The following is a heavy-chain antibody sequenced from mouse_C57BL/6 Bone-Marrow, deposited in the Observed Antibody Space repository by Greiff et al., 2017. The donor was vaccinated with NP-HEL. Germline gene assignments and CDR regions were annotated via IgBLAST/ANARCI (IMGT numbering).Heavy chain of an antibody. D-gene: IGHD3-2*02. V-gene: IGHV5-4*01. CDR2: ISDGGSYT. CDR1: GFTFSSYA. Sequence: EVHLVESGGGLVKPGGSLKLSCAASGFTFSSYAMSWVRQTPEKRLEWVATISDGGSYTYYPDNVKGRFTIYRDNAKNNLYLQMSHLKSEDTAMYYCARGPLSGYFDYWGQGTTLTVSS. CDR3: ARGPLSGYFDY. J-gene: IGHJ2*01.